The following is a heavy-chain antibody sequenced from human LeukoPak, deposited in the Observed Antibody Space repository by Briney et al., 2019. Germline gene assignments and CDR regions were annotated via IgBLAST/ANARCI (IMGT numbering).Heavy chain of an antibody. J-gene: IGHJ4*02. Sequence: ATSLRVSCAETGLSVSSLDMSWLRKGQARGLEWVSSIRGNGDTFYADSVKGRFTLFSHSSSNTVYFQLNILRVEDTAIYYCAKASWVSSTDAVRWGQGTLVTVSS. D-gene: IGHD3-16*01. V-gene: IGHV3-23*01. CDR3: AKASWVSSTDAVR. CDR2: IRGNGDT. CDR1: GLSVSSLD.